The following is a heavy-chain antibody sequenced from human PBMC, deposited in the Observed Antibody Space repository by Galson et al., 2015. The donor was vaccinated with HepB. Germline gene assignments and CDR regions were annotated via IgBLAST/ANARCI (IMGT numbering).Heavy chain of an antibody. Sequence: TLSLTCTVSGGSISSGGYYWSWIRQHPGKGLEWIGYIYYSGSTYYNPSLKSRVTISVDTSKNQFSLKLSSVTAADTAVYYCARSVVPAADYYYYYMDVWGKGTTVTVSS. CDR2: IYYSGST. CDR1: GGSISSGGYY. V-gene: IGHV4-31*03. D-gene: IGHD2-2*01. CDR3: ARSVVPAADYYYYYMDV. J-gene: IGHJ6*03.